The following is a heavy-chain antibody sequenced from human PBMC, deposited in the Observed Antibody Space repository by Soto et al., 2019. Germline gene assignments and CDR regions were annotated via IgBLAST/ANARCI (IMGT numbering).Heavy chain of an antibody. Sequence: QVQLQESGPGLVKPSQTLSLTCTVSAGSISSGRYYWSWIRQHPGKGLEWIGYISYSGSTYYNPSLKSRVTMSVDTYKNQFSLKLSSVTAADTAVYYCARDPGGGYYYYGMDVWGQGTTVTVSS. CDR3: ARDPGGGYYYYGMDV. D-gene: IGHD1-1*01. J-gene: IGHJ6*02. CDR1: AGSISSGRYY. V-gene: IGHV4-31*03. CDR2: ISYSGST.